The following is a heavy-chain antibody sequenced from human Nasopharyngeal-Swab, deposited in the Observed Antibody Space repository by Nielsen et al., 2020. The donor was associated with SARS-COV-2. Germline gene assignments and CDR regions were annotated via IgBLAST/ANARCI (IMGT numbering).Heavy chain of an antibody. CDR3: ASAYSNYGAAPFDY. V-gene: IGHV4-39*01. CDR1: GGSISSSSYY. J-gene: IGHJ4*02. CDR2: IYYSEST. D-gene: IGHD4-11*01. Sequence: SETLSLTCTVSGGSISSSSYYWGWIRQPPGKGLEWIGSIYYSESTYYNPSLKSRVTISVDTSKNQFSLKLSSVTAADTAVYYCASAYSNYGAAPFDYWGQGTLVTVSS.